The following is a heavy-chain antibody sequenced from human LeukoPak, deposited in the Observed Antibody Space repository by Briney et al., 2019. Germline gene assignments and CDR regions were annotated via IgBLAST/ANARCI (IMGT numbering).Heavy chain of an antibody. CDR3: AGGRMGLWPFDY. J-gene: IGHJ4*02. Sequence: SETLSLTCNISGGSISSYYWTWIRQPPGKGLEWVGYMYSSGSTDYNPSLKSRVTISLDTSKRQISLKLSSVTAADTAMYYCAGGRMGLWPFDYWGQGILVTVSS. D-gene: IGHD2-8*01. CDR1: GGSISSYY. V-gene: IGHV4-59*01. CDR2: MYSSGST.